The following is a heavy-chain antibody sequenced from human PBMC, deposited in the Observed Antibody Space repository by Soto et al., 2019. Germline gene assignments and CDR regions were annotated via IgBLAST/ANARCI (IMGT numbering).Heavy chain of an antibody. D-gene: IGHD1-1*01. CDR2: IYYSGST. Sequence: SETLSLTCTVSGGSISSSSYYWGWIRQPPGKGLEWIGSIYYSGSTYYNPSLKSRVTISVDTSKNQFSLKLSSVTAADTAVYYCARYETETMTSFDFWGKGPLVPVPS. CDR1: GGSISSSSYY. CDR3: ARYETETMTSFDF. J-gene: IGHJ4*02. V-gene: IGHV4-39*01.